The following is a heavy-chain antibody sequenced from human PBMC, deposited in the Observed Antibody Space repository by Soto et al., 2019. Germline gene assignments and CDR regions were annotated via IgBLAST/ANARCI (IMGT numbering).Heavy chain of an antibody. V-gene: IGHV4-31*03. Sequence: TLPVTCTVSGGSITSGGYYWSWIRQHPGKGLEWLGYIYDSGSTFYNPSLKSRITLSVDTSKNQFSLKLSSVTVADTAVYFCSWKQAGHFCATDYWGQGTLVTGSS. CDR1: GGSITSGGYY. CDR2: IYDSGST. CDR3: SWKQAGHFCATDY. J-gene: IGHJ4*02. D-gene: IGHD1-1*01.